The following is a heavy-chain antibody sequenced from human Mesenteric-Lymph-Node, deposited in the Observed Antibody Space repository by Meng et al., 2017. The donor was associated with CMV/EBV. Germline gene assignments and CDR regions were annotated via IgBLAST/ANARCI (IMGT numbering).Heavy chain of an antibody. D-gene: IGHD5-18*01. Sequence: SETLSLTCAVYGGGGSFSNYYWTWIRQPPGKGLEWIGEVHPSGSTNYNPSLKSRVTISVDTSKNHFSLNLSSVTAADTAVYYCARGGDSAKLGNYWGQGTPVTVSS. J-gene: IGHJ4*02. CDR3: ARGGDSAKLGNY. CDR2: VHPSGST. CDR1: GGGGSFSNYY. V-gene: IGHV4-34*01.